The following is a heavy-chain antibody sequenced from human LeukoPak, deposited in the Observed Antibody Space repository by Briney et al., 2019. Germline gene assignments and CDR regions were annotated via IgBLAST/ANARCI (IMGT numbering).Heavy chain of an antibody. CDR3: ARDEMYYYDSSGYYYYYGMDV. CDR2: INPNSGGT. J-gene: IGHJ6*02. CDR1: GYTFTGYY. Sequence: ASVKVSCKASGYTFTGYYMHWVRQAPGQGLERMGWINPNSGGTNYAQKFQGRVTMTRDTSISTAYMELSRLRSDDTAVYYCARDEMYYYDSSGYYYYYGMDVWGQGTTVTVSS. D-gene: IGHD3-22*01. V-gene: IGHV1-2*02.